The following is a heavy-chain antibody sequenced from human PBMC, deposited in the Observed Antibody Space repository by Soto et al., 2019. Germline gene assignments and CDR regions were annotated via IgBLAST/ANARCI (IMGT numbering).Heavy chain of an antibody. V-gene: IGHV3-7*01. CDR3: ARDIGYSSFDY. Sequence: EVQLVESGGDLVQPGGSLRLSCAVSGFSFRNYWMSWVRQAPGKGLEWVANINHDGSEQNFLDSVKGRFTISRDNGKNSLFLQMNSLRAEDTAVYYCARDIGYSSFDYWGQGTLVTGSS. J-gene: IGHJ4*02. D-gene: IGHD2-15*01. CDR2: INHDGSEQ. CDR1: GFSFRNYW.